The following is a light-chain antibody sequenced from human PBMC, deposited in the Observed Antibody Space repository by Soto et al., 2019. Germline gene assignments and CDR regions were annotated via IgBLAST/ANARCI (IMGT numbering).Light chain of an antibody. CDR1: QGISSY. CDR2: KAS. V-gene: IGKV1-5*03. CDR3: QQYNTFWT. J-gene: IGKJ1*01. Sequence: DIQMTQSPSTLSGSVGDRGTITFRASQGISSYLAWYQQKPGKAPKLLIYKASSLESGVPSRFSGSGSGTEFTLTISSLQPDDSATYYCQQYNTFWTFGQGTKVDIK.